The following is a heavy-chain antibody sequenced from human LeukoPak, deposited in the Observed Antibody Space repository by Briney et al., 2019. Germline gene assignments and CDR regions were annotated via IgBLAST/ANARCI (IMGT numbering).Heavy chain of an antibody. J-gene: IGHJ3*02. Sequence: PGGSLRLSCAGSGFTFSNYEMNWVRQAPGKGLEWVAIIWSDGGNTYYADSVQGRFTISRDNSKNTLYLQMNSLRAEDTAVYYCARDAFDIWGQGTMVTVSS. CDR3: ARDAFDI. CDR1: GFTFSNYE. V-gene: IGHV3-33*01. CDR2: IWSDGGNT.